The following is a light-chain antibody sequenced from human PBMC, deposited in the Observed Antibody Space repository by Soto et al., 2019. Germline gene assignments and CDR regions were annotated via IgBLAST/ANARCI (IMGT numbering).Light chain of an antibody. J-gene: IGLJ1*01. CDR3: SSYTSPSAYV. V-gene: IGLV2-14*03. Sequence: QSVLTQPASVSGSPGQSITISCTGTSSDVGAYNYVSWYQQHPGEAPKLLIYDVSNRPSGVSNRFSGSKSGNTASLTISGLQADDEADYYSSSYTSPSAYVFATGTKLTVL. CDR1: SSDVGAYNY. CDR2: DVS.